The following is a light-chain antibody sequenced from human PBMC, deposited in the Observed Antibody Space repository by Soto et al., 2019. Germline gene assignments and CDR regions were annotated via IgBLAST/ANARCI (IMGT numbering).Light chain of an antibody. V-gene: IGLV2-14*01. J-gene: IGLJ3*02. Sequence: QSVLTQPASVSGSPGQSITISCTGTSSDVGSHNFVSWHQQHPGKAPKFMIYGDNNRPSGVSNRFSGSKSGTSASLTISGLQAEDDAYYYCSSYTRTSTVVFGGGTKVTVL. CDR2: GDN. CDR3: SSYTRTSTVV. CDR1: SSDVGSHNF.